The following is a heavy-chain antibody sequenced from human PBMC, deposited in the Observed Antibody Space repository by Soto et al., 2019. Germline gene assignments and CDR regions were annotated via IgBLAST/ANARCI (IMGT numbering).Heavy chain of an antibody. J-gene: IGHJ4*02. Sequence: EVQLLESGGGLVQPGGSLRLSCAASGFTFSSYAMSWVRQAPGKGLEWVSAISGSGGSTYYADSVKGRFTISRDNSKNTMYLQMNSLRDEDTAVYYCAKAGGGEGSYGLSEIYWGQGTLVTVSS. CDR2: ISGSGGST. CDR1: GFTFSSYA. V-gene: IGHV3-23*01. CDR3: AKAGGGEGSYGLSEIY. D-gene: IGHD5-18*01.